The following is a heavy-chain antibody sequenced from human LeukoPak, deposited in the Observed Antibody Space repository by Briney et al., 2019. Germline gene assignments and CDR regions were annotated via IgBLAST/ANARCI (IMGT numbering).Heavy chain of an antibody. CDR1: GFTFSSYA. V-gene: IGHV3-30*04. CDR2: ISYDGSNK. Sequence: GGSLRLSCAASGFTFSSYAMHWVRQAPGKGLEWVAVISYDGSNKYYADSVKGRFTISRDNSKNTLYLQMNSLRAEDTDVYYCARGRDYYDSSGYYPVNFDYWGQGTLVTVSS. J-gene: IGHJ4*02. D-gene: IGHD3-22*01. CDR3: ARGRDYYDSSGYYPVNFDY.